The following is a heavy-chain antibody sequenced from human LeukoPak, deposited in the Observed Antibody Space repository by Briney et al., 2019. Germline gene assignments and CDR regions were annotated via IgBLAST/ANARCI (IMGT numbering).Heavy chain of an antibody. V-gene: IGHV1-2*02. CDR3: ARDRTYFDY. CDR2: INPKSGGT. J-gene: IGHJ4*02. Sequence: ASVNVSCKASVYTYTGYYMHWVRQAPGQGLEWMGWINPKSGGTNYAQKFQGRVTMTRDTSISTAYMELSRLRSDDTAVYYCARDRTYFDYWGQGTLVTVSS. CDR1: VYTYTGYY.